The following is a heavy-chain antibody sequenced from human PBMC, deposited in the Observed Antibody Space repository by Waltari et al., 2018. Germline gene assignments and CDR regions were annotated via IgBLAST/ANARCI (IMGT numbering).Heavy chain of an antibody. CDR3: ARDGLPTNTNYDFWSGYYYFDY. CDR2: IYYSTST. V-gene: IGHV4-39*07. CDR1: GGSISSSSYY. D-gene: IGHD3-3*01. Sequence: QLQLQESGPGLVKPSETLSLTCTVSGGSISSSSYYWGCIRQPPGKGLEWIGSIYYSTSTYDKRALTSRGTIAVYTSKYKLSLTLSSVTAADTAVYYCARDGLPTNTNYDFWSGYYYFDYWGQGNLVTVSS. J-gene: IGHJ4*02.